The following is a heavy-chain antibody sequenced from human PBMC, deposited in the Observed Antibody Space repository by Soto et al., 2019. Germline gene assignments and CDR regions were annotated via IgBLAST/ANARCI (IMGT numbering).Heavy chain of an antibody. CDR2: ISSSSSTI. V-gene: IGHV3-48*01. Sequence: GGSLRLSCAASGFTFSSYSMNWVRQAPGKGLEWVSYISSSSSTIYYADSVKGRFTISRDNAKNSLYLQMNSLRAEDTAVYYCARVVAAAGRYYYYYLDVWGKGTTVTVSS. CDR3: ARVVAAAGRYYYYYLDV. J-gene: IGHJ6*03. D-gene: IGHD6-13*01. CDR1: GFTFSSYS.